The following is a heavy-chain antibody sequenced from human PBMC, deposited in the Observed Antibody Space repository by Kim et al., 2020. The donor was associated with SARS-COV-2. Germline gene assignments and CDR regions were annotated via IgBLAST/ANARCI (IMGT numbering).Heavy chain of an antibody. V-gene: IGHV1-18*01. CDR1: GYTFTSYG. CDR2: ISAYNGNT. CDR3: ARDHPGYGDYVWNDY. J-gene: IGHJ4*02. D-gene: IGHD4-17*01. Sequence: ASVKVSCKASGYTFTSYGISWVRQAPGQGLEWMGWISAYNGNTNYAQKLQGRVTMTTDTSTSTAYMELRSLRSDDTAVYYCARDHPGYGDYVWNDYWGQGTLVTVSS.